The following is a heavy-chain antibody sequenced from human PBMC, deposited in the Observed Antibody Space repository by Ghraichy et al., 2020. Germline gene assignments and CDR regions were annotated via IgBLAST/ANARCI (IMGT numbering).Heavy chain of an antibody. Sequence: SETLSLTCTVSGGSISISSYYWGWIRQPPGKGLEWIGSIYYSGSTYYNPSLKSRVTISVDTSKNQFSLKLSSLTAADTSVYYCARHHENSSFDYWGQGSLVTVSS. CDR2: IYYSGST. CDR1: GGSISISSYY. D-gene: IGHD4-11*01. CDR3: ARHHENSSFDY. J-gene: IGHJ4*02. V-gene: IGHV4-39*01.